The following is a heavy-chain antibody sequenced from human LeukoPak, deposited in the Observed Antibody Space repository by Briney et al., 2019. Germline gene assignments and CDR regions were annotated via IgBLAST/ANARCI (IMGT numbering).Heavy chain of an antibody. J-gene: IGHJ4*02. Sequence: GASVTVSCTASGYTFTGYYMHWVRQAPGQGLEWIGWINPNSGGTNYAQKFQGWVTMTRDTSISTAYMELSRLRSDDTAVYYCARRGDSQDFDYWGQGTLVTVSS. CDR2: INPNSGGT. V-gene: IGHV1-2*04. CDR3: ARRGDSQDFDY. CDR1: GYTFTGYY. D-gene: IGHD2-21*02.